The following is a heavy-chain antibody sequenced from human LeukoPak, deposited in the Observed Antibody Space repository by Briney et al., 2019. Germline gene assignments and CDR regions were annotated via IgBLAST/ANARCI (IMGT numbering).Heavy chain of an antibody. CDR3: ARVGDDYYDGSGYSDY. CDR1: GFTFSSYN. V-gene: IGHV3-21*01. D-gene: IGHD3-22*01. J-gene: IGHJ4*02. Sequence: GGSLRLSCAASGFTFSSYNMKWVRQAPGKGLEWVSSISSSSSYINYADSVKGRFTISRDNAKNSLYLQMNSLRAEDTAVYYCARVGDDYYDGSGYSDYWGQGTLITVSS. CDR2: ISSSSSYI.